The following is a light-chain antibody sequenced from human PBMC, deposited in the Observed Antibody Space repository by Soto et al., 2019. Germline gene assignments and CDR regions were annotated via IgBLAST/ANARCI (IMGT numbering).Light chain of an antibody. V-gene: IGLV1-36*01. CDR2: YND. J-gene: IGLJ1*01. Sequence: QSVLTQPPSVSEAPTQGVTMSCSGGSSNIGNNGVNWYQHLPGKAPKLLIYYNDLLPSGVSDRFSGSKSGTSASLAIGVLQSEDEGDYYCAAWDDSLNAYVFGTGTKVTVL. CDR3: AAWDDSLNAYV. CDR1: SSNIGNNG.